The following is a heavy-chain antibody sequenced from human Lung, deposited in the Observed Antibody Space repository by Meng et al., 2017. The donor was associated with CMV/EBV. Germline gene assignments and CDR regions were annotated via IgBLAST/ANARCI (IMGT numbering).Heavy chain of an antibody. J-gene: IGHJ4*02. CDR2: INNSSSYI. CDR1: GFTFSTYS. D-gene: IGHD1-26*01. Sequence: GESLKISCAASGFTFSTYSMNWVRQAPGKGLEWVSSINNSSSYIYYADSVKGRFTISRDNAKNSLYLQMNSLRAEDTTVYYCARDLIVGTAYFAYWGQGTXVTVSS. CDR3: ARDLIVGTAYFAY. V-gene: IGHV3-21*01.